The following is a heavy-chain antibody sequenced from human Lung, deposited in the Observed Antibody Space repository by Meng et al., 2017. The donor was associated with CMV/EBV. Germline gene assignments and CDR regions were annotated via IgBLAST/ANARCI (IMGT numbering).Heavy chain of an antibody. V-gene: IGHV4-4*02. Sequence: QRTESGPGLVSPSGTLSLPCAVSGGSISISTWWSWVRQPPGKGLEWIGEIYHSGGTNYNPSLRGRVTISLDKSKNQFSLTLRSVTAADTAVYYCARDPYATGWAGWGQGTLVTVSS. J-gene: IGHJ4*02. CDR3: ARDPYATGWAG. CDR2: IYHSGGT. CDR1: GGSISISTW. D-gene: IGHD6-19*01.